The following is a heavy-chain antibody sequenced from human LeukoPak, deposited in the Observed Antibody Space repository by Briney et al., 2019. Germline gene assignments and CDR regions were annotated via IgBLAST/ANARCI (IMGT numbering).Heavy chain of an antibody. D-gene: IGHD6-13*01. Sequence: GGSLRLSCTTSGFTFSSYAMHWVRQAPGKGLEWVAVISYDGSNKYYADSVKGRFTISRDNSKNTLYLQMNSLRAEDTAVYYCARVASSSWYWFDPWGQGTLVTVSS. CDR3: ARVASSSWYWFDP. J-gene: IGHJ5*02. V-gene: IGHV3-30*04. CDR1: GFTFSSYA. CDR2: ISYDGSNK.